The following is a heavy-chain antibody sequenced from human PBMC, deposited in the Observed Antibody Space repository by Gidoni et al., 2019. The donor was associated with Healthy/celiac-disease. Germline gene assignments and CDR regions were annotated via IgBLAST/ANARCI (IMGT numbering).Heavy chain of an antibody. CDR1: GFTFSSYG. CDR3: AKVLYGGNSEWISYYYGMDV. D-gene: IGHD2-21*02. CDR2: ISYDGSNK. J-gene: IGHJ6*02. V-gene: IGHV3-30*18. Sequence: QVQLVASGGGVVQPGRSLRLSCAASGFTFSSYGMPWVRQAPGKGLEWVAVISYDGSNKYYADSVKGRFTISRDNSKNTLYLQMNSLRAEDTAVYYCAKVLYGGNSEWISYYYGMDVWGQGTTVTVSS.